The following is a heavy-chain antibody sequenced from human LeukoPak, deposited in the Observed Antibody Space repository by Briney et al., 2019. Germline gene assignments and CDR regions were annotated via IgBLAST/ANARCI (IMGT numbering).Heavy chain of an antibody. D-gene: IGHD3/OR15-3a*01. V-gene: IGHV3-23*01. CDR1: GFTFSSYG. J-gene: IGHJ4*02. CDR3: AKSFWTGTTGGCSDF. CDR2: ISGSGGTT. Sequence: GGSLRLSCAASGFTFSSYGMSWVRQAPGKGLEWVSVISGSGGTTYYADSVKGRFTISRDNSKNTLYVHMNSLRVEDTAVYFCAKSFWTGTTGGCSDFWGQGTLVTVSS.